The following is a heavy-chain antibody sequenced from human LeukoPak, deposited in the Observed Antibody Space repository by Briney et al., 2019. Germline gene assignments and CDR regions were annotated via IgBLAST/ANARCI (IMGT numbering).Heavy chain of an antibody. CDR3: GSLRPGD. CDR1: GESFSNYY. CDR2: INHSGST. J-gene: IGHJ4*02. Sequence: SETLSLTCAVYGESFSNYYWSWIRQPPGKGLEWLGEINHSGSTNYNPSLKSRVTISVDTSKNQFSLKLTSVTAADTAVYYCGSLRPGDWGQGTLVTVSS. V-gene: IGHV4-34*01.